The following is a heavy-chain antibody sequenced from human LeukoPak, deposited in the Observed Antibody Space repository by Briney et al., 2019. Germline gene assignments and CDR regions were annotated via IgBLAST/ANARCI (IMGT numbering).Heavy chain of an antibody. V-gene: IGHV3-7*03. CDR3: ARNNDMDV. Sequence: GGSLRLSCEGSAFIFSGHWMTWVRQAPGKGPEWVANVNKDGSEKYYVDSVKGRFTISRDTAKNSLYLQMNNLRAEDTALYYCARNNDMDVWGQGTTVIVSS. J-gene: IGHJ6*02. D-gene: IGHD1/OR15-1a*01. CDR2: VNKDGSEK. CDR1: AFIFSGHW.